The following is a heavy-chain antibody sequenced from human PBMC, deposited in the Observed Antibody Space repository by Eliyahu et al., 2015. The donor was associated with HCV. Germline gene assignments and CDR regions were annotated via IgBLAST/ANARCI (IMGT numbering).Heavy chain of an antibody. Sequence: QVQLVESGGGVVQPGRSLRLSXAAXXFTFXSFDMHWVRQAPGKGLEWVAIISYDGSNKYYADSVEGRFTISRDNSKHTLYLQMNSLRAEDTAVYYCWGDSKYYFDYWGQGTLVTVSS. CDR3: WGDSKYYFDY. J-gene: IGHJ4*02. V-gene: IGHV3-30*03. CDR1: XFTFXSFD. D-gene: IGHD2-21*02. CDR2: ISYDGSNK.